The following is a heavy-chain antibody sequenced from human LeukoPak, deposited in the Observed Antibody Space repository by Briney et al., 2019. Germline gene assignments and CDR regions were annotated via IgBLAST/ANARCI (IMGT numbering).Heavy chain of an antibody. D-gene: IGHD5/OR15-5a*01. CDR3: ASGQFLVSNDY. J-gene: IGHJ4*02. CDR1: GGSVSGGSYY. Sequence: SETLSLTCTVSGGSVSGGSYYWSWIRQPPGKGLEWIGYFYYTGSTNYNPSLKSRVTISVDTSKNQFSLWLSSVTAADTAVYYCASGQFLVSNDYWGQGILVTVSS. CDR2: FYYTGST. V-gene: IGHV4-61*01.